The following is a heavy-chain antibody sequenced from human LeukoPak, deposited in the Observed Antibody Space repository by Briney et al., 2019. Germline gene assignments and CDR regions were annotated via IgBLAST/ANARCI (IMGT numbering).Heavy chain of an antibody. Sequence: SETLSLTCTVSGGSITSYYWSWIRQPPGKGLEWIGYIYSSGSTNYNPSLKSRVTISVDKSQNQFSLNLSSVTAADTAVYYCARGAEYFHPWGQGTLVTVSS. CDR1: GGSITSYY. CDR2: IYSSGST. J-gene: IGHJ1*01. CDR3: ARGAEYFHP. V-gene: IGHV4-59*01.